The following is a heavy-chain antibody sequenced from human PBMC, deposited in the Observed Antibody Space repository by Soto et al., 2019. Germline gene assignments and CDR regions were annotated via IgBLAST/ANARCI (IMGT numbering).Heavy chain of an antibody. J-gene: IGHJ4*02. Sequence: QVQLVESGGGVVQPGRSLRLSCAASGFTFSSYAMHWVRQAPGKGLERVAVIASDGRNKYYADSVKGRFTISIDNSKNTLYMQMNSLRIADTSVYYCARELESVFDYWGQGTLVNVSS. CDR1: GFTFSSYA. D-gene: IGHD1-1*01. V-gene: IGHV3-30*04. CDR3: ARELESVFDY. CDR2: IASDGRNK.